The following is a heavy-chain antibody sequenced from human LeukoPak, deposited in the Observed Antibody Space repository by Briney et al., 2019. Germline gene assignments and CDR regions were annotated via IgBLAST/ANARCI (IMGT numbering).Heavy chain of an antibody. CDR3: GREILPSYAFDI. Sequence: GGSLRLSCAASGFTVGSNTMSWVRQAPGKGLEWVSAIYSGGSTYYADSVKGRFTISRDISKNTLFFEMNSLRAEDTAVYYCGREILPSYAFDIWGQGTMVTVSS. V-gene: IGHV3-66*01. J-gene: IGHJ3*02. CDR1: GFTVGSNT. D-gene: IGHD2/OR15-2a*01. CDR2: IYSGGST.